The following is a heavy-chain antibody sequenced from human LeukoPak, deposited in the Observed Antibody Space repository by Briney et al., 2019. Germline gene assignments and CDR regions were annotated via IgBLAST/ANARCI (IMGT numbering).Heavy chain of an antibody. CDR2: FDPEDGET. CDR1: GYTLTELS. CDR3: ATVYDSSYAFDI. V-gene: IGHV1-24*01. D-gene: IGHD3-22*01. J-gene: IGHJ3*02. Sequence: ASVKVSCKVSGYTLTELSMHWGGQAPGKGLEWMGGFDPEDGETIYAQKFQGRVTMTEDTSTDTAYMELSSLRSEDTAVYYCATVYDSSYAFDIWGQGTMVTVSS.